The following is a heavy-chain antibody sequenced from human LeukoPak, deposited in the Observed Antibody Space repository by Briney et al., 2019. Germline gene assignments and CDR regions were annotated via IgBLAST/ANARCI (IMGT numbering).Heavy chain of an antibody. CDR3: ARERSYGDYDDY. Sequence: GGSLRLSCEASGFTFSSYWMSWVRQAPGKGLEWVANIKQDGSEKYYVDSVKGRFTISRDNAKNSLYLQMNSLRAEDTAVYYCARERSYGDYDDYWGQGTLVTVSS. V-gene: IGHV3-7*01. CDR1: GFTFSSYW. J-gene: IGHJ4*02. CDR2: IKQDGSEK. D-gene: IGHD4-17*01.